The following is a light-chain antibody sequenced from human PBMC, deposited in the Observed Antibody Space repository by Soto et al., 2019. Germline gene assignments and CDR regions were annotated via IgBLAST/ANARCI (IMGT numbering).Light chain of an antibody. CDR2: DVD. CDR3: SSYTSSSTVI. J-gene: IGLJ2*01. Sequence: QSALAQPASVSGSPGQSITISCTGSSSDIGSYNYVCWYQQRPGKAPKLIIYDVDYRPSGVSHRFSGSRSGNTASLTISGLQAEDEADYYCSSYTSSSTVIFGGGTKLTVL. V-gene: IGLV2-14*03. CDR1: SSDIGSYNY.